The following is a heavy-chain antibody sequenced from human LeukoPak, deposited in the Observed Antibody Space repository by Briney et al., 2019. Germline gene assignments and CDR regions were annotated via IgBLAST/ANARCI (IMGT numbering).Heavy chain of an antibody. CDR3: ARGEDIVVVPAAIVSLGYFDY. CDR1: GFTFSSYA. CDR2: ISYDGSNK. J-gene: IGHJ4*02. V-gene: IGHV3-30-3*01. D-gene: IGHD2-2*02. Sequence: GGSLRLSCAASGFTFSSYAMHWVRQAPGKGLEWVAVISYDGSNKYYADSVKGRFTISRDNSKNTLYLQMNSLRAEDTAVYYCARGEDIVVVPAAIVSLGYFDYWGQGTLVTVSS.